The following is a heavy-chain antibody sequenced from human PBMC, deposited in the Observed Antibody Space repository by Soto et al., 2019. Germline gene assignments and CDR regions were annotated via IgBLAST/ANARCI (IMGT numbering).Heavy chain of an antibody. J-gene: IGHJ4*02. D-gene: IGHD6-13*01. Sequence: SLALSSAVSGDSVTISGYYWGWIRQPPGKALEWLALIYWDDDKRYSPSLKSRVTITKDTSKNQVVLTVTNMDPVDTATYYSAHFTAAGTPVFDYWRQGTLVTVSS. V-gene: IGHV2-5*02. CDR2: IYWDDDK. CDR3: AHFTAAGTPVFDY. CDR1: GDSVTISGYY.